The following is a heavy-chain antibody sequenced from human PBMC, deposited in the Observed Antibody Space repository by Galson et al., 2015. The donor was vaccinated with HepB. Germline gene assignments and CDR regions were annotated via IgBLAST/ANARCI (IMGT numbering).Heavy chain of an antibody. CDR3: AREGNNGGDHRLGPLDI. Sequence: SLRLSCAASGFTFSSSEMHWVRQVSGKGLEWVSAIGNADDTYYADSVKGRFTISRENAKNSLYLQMNSLRAGDTAMYYCAREGNNGGDHRLGPLDIWGQGTMVSVSS. V-gene: IGHV3-13*01. J-gene: IGHJ3*02. CDR2: IGNADDT. D-gene: IGHD2-21*02. CDR1: GFTFSSSE.